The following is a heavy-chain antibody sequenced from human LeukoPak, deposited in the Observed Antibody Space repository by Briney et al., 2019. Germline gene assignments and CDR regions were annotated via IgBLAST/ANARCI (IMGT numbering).Heavy chain of an antibody. D-gene: IGHD3-3*01. J-gene: IGHJ5*02. CDR2: INHSGST. CDR3: ARGARYYDFWSGYFKKDNWFDP. V-gene: IGHV4-34*01. CDR1: GGSFSGYY. Sequence: SETLPLTCAVYGGSFSGYYWSWIRQPPGKGLEWIGEINHSGSTNYNPSLKSRVTISVDTSKNQFSLKLSSVTAADTAVYYCARGARYYDFWSGYFKKDNWFDPWGQGTLVTVSS.